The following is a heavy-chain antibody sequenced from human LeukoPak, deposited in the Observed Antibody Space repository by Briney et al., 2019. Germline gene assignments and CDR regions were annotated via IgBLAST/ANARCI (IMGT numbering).Heavy chain of an antibody. J-gene: IGHJ4*02. CDR2: ICWNSGSI. D-gene: IGHD3-16*02. CDR1: GSTLDDFS. Sequence: GRSLRLSLAASGSTLDDFSLDRGRETPGKGLGGVSGICWNSGSIGYADSVKGRFTISRDNAKNSLYLQMNSLRAEDTALYYCAKGNDYVWGSFRFDYWGQGTLVTVSS. CDR3: AKGNDYVWGSFRFDY. V-gene: IGHV3-9*01.